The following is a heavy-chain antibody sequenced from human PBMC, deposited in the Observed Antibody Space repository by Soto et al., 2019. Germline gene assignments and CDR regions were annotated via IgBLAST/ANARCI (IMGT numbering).Heavy chain of an antibody. V-gene: IGHV4-61*01. CDR1: GVSVSRGSFY. J-gene: IGHJ4*02. CDR3: ARGATVTKYDY. CDR2: GSYSGTT. D-gene: IGHD4-17*01. Sequence: QVQLQESGPGLVKPSETLSLTCTVSGVSVSRGSFYWAWIRQPPGKGLEWIGFGSYSGTTNYKPSPKSRVTISVDTSRSQISLKVSSLTAADTAVYYCARGATVTKYDYWGQGTLVTVSS.